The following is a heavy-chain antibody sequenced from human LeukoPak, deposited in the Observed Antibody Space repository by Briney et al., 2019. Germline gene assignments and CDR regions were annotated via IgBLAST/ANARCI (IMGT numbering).Heavy chain of an antibody. J-gene: IGHJ4*02. CDR1: GFTFSSYW. CDR2: IKGDGSST. Sequence: GGSLRLSCAASGFTFSSYWMHWVRHTPGKGLVWVSRIKGDGSSTSYADSVKGRFTISRDNAKNSLYLQMNSLRAEDTAVYYCARVRGPYYDSSGLDYWGQGTLVTVSS. CDR3: ARVRGPYYDSSGLDY. V-gene: IGHV3-74*01. D-gene: IGHD3-22*01.